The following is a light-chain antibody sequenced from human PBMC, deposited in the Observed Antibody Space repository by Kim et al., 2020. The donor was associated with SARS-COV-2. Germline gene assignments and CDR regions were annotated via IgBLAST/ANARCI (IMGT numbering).Light chain of an antibody. CDR1: QSVSSY. Sequence: LSPGERATPPCRASQSVSSYLAWYQQKPGQAPRLLIYDASNRATGIPARFSGSGSGTDFTLTISSLEPEDFAVYYCQQRSNWPITFGQGTRLEIK. CDR2: DAS. J-gene: IGKJ5*01. CDR3: QQRSNWPIT. V-gene: IGKV3-11*01.